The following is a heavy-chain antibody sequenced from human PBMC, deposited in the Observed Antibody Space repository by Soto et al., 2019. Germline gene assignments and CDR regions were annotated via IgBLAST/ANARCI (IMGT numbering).Heavy chain of an antibody. V-gene: IGHV3-7*03. D-gene: IGHD6-6*01. CDR3: ARESSSSSSQGWNYYYYYYGMDV. J-gene: IGHJ6*02. Sequence: VQLVESGGGLVQPGGSLRLSCAASGFTFSSYWMSWVRQAPGKGLEWVANIKQDGSEKYYVDSVKGRFTISRDNAKNSLYLQMNSLRAEDTAVYYCARESSSSSSQGWNYYYYYYGMDVWGQGTTVTVSS. CDR2: IKQDGSEK. CDR1: GFTFSSYW.